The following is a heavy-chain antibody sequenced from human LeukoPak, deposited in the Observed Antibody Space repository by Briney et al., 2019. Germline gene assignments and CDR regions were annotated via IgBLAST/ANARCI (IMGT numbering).Heavy chain of an antibody. Sequence: SETLSLTCTVSGGSIRSSSYYWGWIRQPPGKGLEWFGGIYFSGSTYYNPSLKCRFTVSVDTLKNQLSLKLSSVTAADTAVYYCARHPTLTTLDYWGQGTLVTVSS. J-gene: IGHJ4*02. CDR1: GGSIRSSSYY. V-gene: IGHV4-39*01. CDR3: ARHPTLTTLDY. CDR2: IYFSGST. D-gene: IGHD4-17*01.